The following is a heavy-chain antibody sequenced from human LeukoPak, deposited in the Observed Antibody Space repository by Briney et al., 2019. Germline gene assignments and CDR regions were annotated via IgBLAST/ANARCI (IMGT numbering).Heavy chain of an antibody. V-gene: IGHV4-31*03. CDR1: GGSISSGGYY. CDR2: IYYSGST. J-gene: IGHJ4*02. D-gene: IGHD2-2*01. Sequence: SQTLSLTCTVSGGSISSGGYYWSWIRQHPGKGLEWIGYIYYSGSTYYNPSLKSRVTISVDTSKNQFSLKLSSVTAADTAVYYCARVGSGVGYCSSTSCYYYFDYWGQGTLVTVSS. CDR3: ARVGSGVGYCSSTSCYYYFDY.